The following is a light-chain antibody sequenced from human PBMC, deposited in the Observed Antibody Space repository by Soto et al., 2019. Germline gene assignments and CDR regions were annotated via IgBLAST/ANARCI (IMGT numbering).Light chain of an antibody. CDR1: QSVRNW. CDR3: QQYDGYSPQT. CDR2: DSS. V-gene: IGKV1-5*01. Sequence: DIQTTQSPSTLPASVGERVSITWRASQSVRNWLAWYQQKPGRAPQLLIYDSSTLEPGVPSRFRGSGSGTEFTLTINGLQPDDFATYYCQQYDGYSPQTFGQGTKVDIK. J-gene: IGKJ1*01.